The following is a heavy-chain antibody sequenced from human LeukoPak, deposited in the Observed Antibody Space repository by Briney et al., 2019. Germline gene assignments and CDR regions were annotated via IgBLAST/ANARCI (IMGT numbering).Heavy chain of an antibody. CDR2: IRSKANSYAT. J-gene: IGHJ4*02. V-gene: IGHV3-73*01. Sequence: GSLKLSCAASGFTFSGSAMHWVRQASGKGLEWVGRIRSKANSYATAYAASVKGRFTISRDDSKNTAYLQTNSLKTEDTAVYYCSSATISNYWGQGTLVTVSS. CDR1: GFTFSGSA. D-gene: IGHD5-24*01. CDR3: SSATISNY.